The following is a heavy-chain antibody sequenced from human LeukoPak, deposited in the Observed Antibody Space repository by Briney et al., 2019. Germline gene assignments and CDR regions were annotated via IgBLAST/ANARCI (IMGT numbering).Heavy chain of an antibody. CDR1: GFTFSSYS. J-gene: IGHJ4*02. CDR2: ISSSSSYI. D-gene: IGHD5-18*01. CDR3: ARDLRGYSSPYYFDY. Sequence: PGGSLRLSCAASGFTFSSYSMSWVRQAPGKGLEWVSSISSSSSYIYYADSVKGRFTISRDNAKNSLYLQMNSLRAEDTAVYYCARDLRGYSSPYYFDYWGQGTLVTVSS. V-gene: IGHV3-21*01.